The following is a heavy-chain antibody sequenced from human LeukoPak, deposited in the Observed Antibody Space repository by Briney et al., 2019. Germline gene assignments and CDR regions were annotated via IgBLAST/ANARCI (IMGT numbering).Heavy chain of an antibody. D-gene: IGHD3-3*01. J-gene: IGHJ4*02. V-gene: IGHV3-48*01. CDR3: ASQSYYDFWSGYPKALDY. CDR1: GFTFSSYR. CDR2: ISSSSSTI. Sequence: GGSLRLSCAASGFTFSSYRMNWVRQAPGKGLEWVSYISSSSSTIYYADSVKGRFTISRDNAKNSLYLQMNSLRAEDTAVYYCASQSYYDFWSGYPKALDYWGQGTLVTVSS.